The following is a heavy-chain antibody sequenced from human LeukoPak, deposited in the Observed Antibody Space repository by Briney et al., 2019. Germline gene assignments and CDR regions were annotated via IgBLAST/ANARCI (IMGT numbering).Heavy chain of an antibody. CDR2: IWYDGSNK. Sequence: GSLRLSCVASGFTFSNYWMHWVRQAPGKGLEWVAVIWYDGSNKYYADSVKGRFTISRDNSKNTLYLQMNSLRAEDTAVYYCARDFGGIFDYWGQGTLVTVSS. D-gene: IGHD3-16*01. V-gene: IGHV3-33*08. CDR3: ARDFGGIFDY. J-gene: IGHJ4*02. CDR1: GFTFSNYW.